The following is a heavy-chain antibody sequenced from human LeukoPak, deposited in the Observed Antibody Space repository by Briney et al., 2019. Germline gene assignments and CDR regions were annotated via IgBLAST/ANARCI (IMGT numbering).Heavy chain of an antibody. CDR2: IPDDGSET. CDR1: GFNFSIHW. CDR3: ARVWAAIPD. V-gene: IGHV3-7*01. D-gene: IGHD3/OR15-3a*01. Sequence: GGSLTLSCAASGFNFSIHWMTWVRQAPGKGLEWVANIPDDGSETNYVDSVKGRFIISRDNAKNSLSLQMSSLREEDTALYYCARVWAAIPDWGQGTLVTVSS. J-gene: IGHJ1*01.